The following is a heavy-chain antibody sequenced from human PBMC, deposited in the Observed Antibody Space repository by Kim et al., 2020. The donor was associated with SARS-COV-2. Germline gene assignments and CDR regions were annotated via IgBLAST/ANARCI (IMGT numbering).Heavy chain of an antibody. Sequence: EESLKISCKGSGYSFTSYWIGWVRQMPGKGLEWMGIIYPGDSDTRYSPSFQGQVTISADKSISTAYLQWSSLKASDTAMYYCARPGVENYYDSSGYLRDWGQGTLVTVSS. J-gene: IGHJ4*02. V-gene: IGHV5-51*01. CDR2: IYPGDSDT. CDR3: ARPGVENYYDSSGYLRD. D-gene: IGHD3-22*01. CDR1: GYSFTSYW.